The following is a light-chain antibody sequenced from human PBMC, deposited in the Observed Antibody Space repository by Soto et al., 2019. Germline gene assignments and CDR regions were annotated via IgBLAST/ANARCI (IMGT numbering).Light chain of an antibody. CDR3: LQDHNLLT. J-gene: IGKJ4*01. CDR2: AVS. V-gene: IGKV1-6*01. Sequence: AIEMTQSPSSLSASVGDRVTITCRGSQGIGSDLAWYQQRPGEAPKLLIYAVSNLQNGVPLRFSGSGSGTDFTLTISSLQPEDFATYYCLQDHNLLTFGGGTKVEI. CDR1: QGIGSD.